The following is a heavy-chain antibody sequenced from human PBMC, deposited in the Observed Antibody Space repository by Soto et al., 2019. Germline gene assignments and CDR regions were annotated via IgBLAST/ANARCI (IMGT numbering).Heavy chain of an antibody. D-gene: IGHD1-1*01. J-gene: IGHJ5*02. CDR3: VRDGTKNLRDRFDP. V-gene: IGHV4-4*07. CDR2: IYATGST. Sequence: SETLSLTCNVSCASLSGYYWSWIRQPPGKGLEWVGRIYATGSTDYNPSLKSRITMSVDMSKKQFSLTLRSVTAADTAIYYCVRDGTKNLRDRFDPWGRGILVTVSS. CDR1: CASLSGYY.